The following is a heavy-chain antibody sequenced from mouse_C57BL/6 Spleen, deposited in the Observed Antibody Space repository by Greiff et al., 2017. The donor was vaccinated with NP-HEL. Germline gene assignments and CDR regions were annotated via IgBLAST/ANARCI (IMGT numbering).Heavy chain of an antibody. CDR3: ARLLRYYFDY. D-gene: IGHD1-1*01. V-gene: IGHV5-6*01. Sequence: EVKVVESGGDLVKPGGSLKLSCAASGFTFSSYGMSWVRQTPDKRLEWVATISSGGSYTYYPDSVKGRFTISRDNAKNTLYLQMSSLKSEHTAMYYCARLLRYYFDYWGQGTTLTVSS. J-gene: IGHJ2*01. CDR1: GFTFSSYG. CDR2: ISSGGSYT.